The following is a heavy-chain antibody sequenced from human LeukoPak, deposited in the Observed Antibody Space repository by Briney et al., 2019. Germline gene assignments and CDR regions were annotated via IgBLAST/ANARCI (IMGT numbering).Heavy chain of an antibody. J-gene: IGHJ4*02. V-gene: IGHV3-23*01. CDR2: IGGSGGST. Sequence: GRCLRLSCAASGFTFSSYAMSWVRQAPGKGLEWGSAIGGSGGSTYYADSVKGRFTVSRDNSKNTLYLQMNSLRAEDTAVYYCAKATVATLRGGYYFDYWGQGTLVTVSS. D-gene: IGHD5-12*01. CDR1: GFTFSSYA. CDR3: AKATVATLRGGYYFDY.